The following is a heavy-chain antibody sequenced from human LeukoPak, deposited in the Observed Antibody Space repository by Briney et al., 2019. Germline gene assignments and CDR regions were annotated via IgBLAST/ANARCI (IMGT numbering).Heavy chain of an antibody. D-gene: IGHD4-17*01. CDR2: IYTSGST. V-gene: IGHV4-61*02. J-gene: IGHJ6*02. Sequence: PAETLSLTCTVSDGSISSGSYYWSWIRQPAGKGLEWIGRIYTSGSTNYNPSLKSRFTISVDTSKNQFSLKLRSVTAADTAVYYCASTTVTTDYYYGMDVWGQGTTVTVSS. CDR3: ASTTVTTDYYYGMDV. CDR1: DGSISSGSYY.